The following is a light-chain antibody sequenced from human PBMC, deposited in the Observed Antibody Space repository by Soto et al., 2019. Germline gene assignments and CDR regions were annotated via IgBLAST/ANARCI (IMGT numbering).Light chain of an antibody. V-gene: IGLV2-14*02. CDR1: SSDVGSYNL. CDR3: QAYDNSLSGSYV. CDR2: EVS. J-gene: IGLJ1*01. Sequence: QSVLTQPASVSGSPGQSITISCTGTSSDVGSYNLVSWYQQHPGKAPKLMIYEVSKRPSGVSNRFSGSKSATSASLAITGLQAEDEAHYYCQAYDNSLSGSYVFGTGTKLTVL.